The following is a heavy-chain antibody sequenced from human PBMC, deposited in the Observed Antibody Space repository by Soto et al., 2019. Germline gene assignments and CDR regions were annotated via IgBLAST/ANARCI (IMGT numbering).Heavy chain of an antibody. V-gene: IGHV1-8*01. CDR2: MSPFSGDS. J-gene: IGHJ3*02. CDR3: ARGLCTGGTCYGLTSDN. CDR1: GYTFTSHH. Sequence: QGQLVQSGAEVKEPGASVKVSCKASGYTFTSHHIIWVRQTTKHGLEWMGWMSPFSGDSGSAQKFQGRITMTRDSSTSTAYMDLSSLTPEDSAVYFCARGLCTGGTCYGLTSDNWGQGTRVTVS. D-gene: IGHD2-15*01.